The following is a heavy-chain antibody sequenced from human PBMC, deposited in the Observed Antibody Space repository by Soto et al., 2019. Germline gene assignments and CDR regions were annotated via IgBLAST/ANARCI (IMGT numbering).Heavy chain of an antibody. CDR1: GFTFSSYG. Sequence: QVQLVESGGGVVQPGRSLRLSCAASGFTFSSYGMHWVRQAPGRGLEWVAVIWYDGSNKYYADSVKGRFTISRDNSKNTLYLQMNSLKAEDTAVYYYARECTRWAFDPWGQGTLVTVSS. V-gene: IGHV3-33*01. CDR2: IWYDGSNK. D-gene: IGHD2-2*01. CDR3: ARECTRWAFDP. J-gene: IGHJ5*02.